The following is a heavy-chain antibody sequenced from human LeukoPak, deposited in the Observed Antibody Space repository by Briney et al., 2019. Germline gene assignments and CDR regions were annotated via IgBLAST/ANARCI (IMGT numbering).Heavy chain of an antibody. V-gene: IGHV3-23*01. CDR3: AKNRRVEATPVDY. CDR1: GFKFGTYA. J-gene: IGHJ4*02. Sequence: GASPRLSCEASGFKFGTYAMTWVRQAPGKGLEWVSTLSGTGGSTYYADSVKGRFTISRDNSENTLFLQMNSLKAEDTAIYYCAKNRRVEATPVDYWGQGTLVTVSS. CDR2: LSGTGGST. D-gene: IGHD2-15*01.